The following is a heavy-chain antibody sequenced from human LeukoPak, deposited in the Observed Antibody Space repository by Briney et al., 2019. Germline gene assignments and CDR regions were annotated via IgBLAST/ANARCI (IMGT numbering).Heavy chain of an antibody. V-gene: IGHV3-74*01. CDR1: GFTFSSYW. D-gene: IGHD3-22*01. CDR3: ARVFWYDSNFDY. CDR2: INSDGGST. Sequence: PGGSLRLSCAASGFTFSSYWMHWVRQAPGKGLVWVSRINSDGGSTSYADSVKGRFTISRDNAKNTLYLQMNSLRAEDTAVYYCARVFWYDSNFDYWGQGTLVTVFS. J-gene: IGHJ4*02.